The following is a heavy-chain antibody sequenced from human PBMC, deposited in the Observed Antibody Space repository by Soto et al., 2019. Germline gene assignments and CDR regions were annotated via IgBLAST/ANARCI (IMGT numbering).Heavy chain of an antibody. Sequence: PGGSLRLSCTVSGFSVSSVYMSWVRQAPGKGLEWVSSLYRAGTPYYADSVTGRFTTSRDISRNTLYLHMNGLTQEDTALYYCASPTLPATKQTSDWDWYYYAMDVWGQGTAVTVSS. D-gene: IGHD2-21*02. CDR2: LYRAGTP. CDR3: ASPTLPATKQTSDWDWYYYAMDV. CDR1: GFSVSSVY. V-gene: IGHV3-53*01. J-gene: IGHJ6*02.